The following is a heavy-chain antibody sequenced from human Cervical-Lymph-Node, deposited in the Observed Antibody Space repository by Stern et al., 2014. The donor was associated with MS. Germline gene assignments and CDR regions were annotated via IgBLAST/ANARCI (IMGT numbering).Heavy chain of an antibody. J-gene: IGHJ4*02. Sequence: QVQLVQSGAEVKKPGSSVKVSCKASGGTFSSYAISWVRQAPGQGLEWMGGIIPIFGTANYAQKFQGRVTITADESTSTAYMELSSLRSEDTAVYYCARDEGYCTNGVCYHYFDYWGQGTLVTVSS. CDR2: IIPIFGTA. CDR1: GGTFSSYA. CDR3: ARDEGYCTNGVCYHYFDY. V-gene: IGHV1-69*01. D-gene: IGHD2-8*01.